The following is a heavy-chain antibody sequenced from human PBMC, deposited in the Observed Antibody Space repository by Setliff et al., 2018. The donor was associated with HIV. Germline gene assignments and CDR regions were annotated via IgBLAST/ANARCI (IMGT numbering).Heavy chain of an antibody. CDR3: ARGPPGSSIGWYVGY. V-gene: IGHV4-34*01. CDR2: INHSGST. J-gene: IGHJ4*02. CDR1: GGSFSGFY. D-gene: IGHD6-19*01. Sequence: PSETLSLTCAVYGGSFSGFYWNWIRQPPGKGLEWIGEINHSGSTNYNPSLKSRFTISVDTSKNQFSLRLSSVIAADTAVYYCARGPPGSSIGWYVGYWGQGTLVTVSS.